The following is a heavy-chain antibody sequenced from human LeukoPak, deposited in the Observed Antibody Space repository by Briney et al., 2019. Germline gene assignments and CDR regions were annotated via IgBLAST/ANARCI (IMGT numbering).Heavy chain of an antibody. Sequence: ASVKVSCKASGYTFNSYYMHWVRQAPGQGLEWMGGIIPIFGTANYAQKFQGRVTITADESTSTAYMELSSLRSEDTAVYYCARDGGYCSSTSCYDYWGQGTLVTVSS. J-gene: IGHJ4*02. D-gene: IGHD2-2*01. CDR1: GYTFNSYY. CDR3: ARDGGYCSSTSCYDY. V-gene: IGHV1-69*13. CDR2: IIPIFGTA.